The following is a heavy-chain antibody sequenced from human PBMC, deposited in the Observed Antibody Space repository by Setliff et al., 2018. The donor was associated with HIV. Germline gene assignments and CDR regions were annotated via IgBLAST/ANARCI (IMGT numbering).Heavy chain of an antibody. Sequence: ASVKVSCKASGYTFNTYGISWVRQAPGQGLEWMGIINPSGGSTSYAQKFHGRVTLTADMSTNTAYMELRSLTSEDTAVYYCARDHQTMLWLDYWGQGTLVTVSS. V-gene: IGHV1-46*02. J-gene: IGHJ4*02. CDR3: ARDHQTMLWLDY. CDR2: INPSGGST. D-gene: IGHD2-21*01. CDR1: GYTFNTYG.